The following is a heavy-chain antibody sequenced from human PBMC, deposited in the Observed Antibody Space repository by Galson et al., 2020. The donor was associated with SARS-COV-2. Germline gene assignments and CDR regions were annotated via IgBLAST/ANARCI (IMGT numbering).Heavy chain of an antibody. CDR3: ARVHGDYDRHPDY. J-gene: IGHJ4*02. CDR2: IYYSGST. D-gene: IGHD4-17*01. V-gene: IGHV4-39*07. Sequence: SETLSLTCTVSGGSISSSSYYWGWIRQPPGKGLEWIGSIYYSGSTYYNPSLKSRVTISVDTSKNQFSLKLSSVTAADTAVYYCARVHGDYDRHPDYWGQGTLVTVSS. CDR1: GGSISSSSYY.